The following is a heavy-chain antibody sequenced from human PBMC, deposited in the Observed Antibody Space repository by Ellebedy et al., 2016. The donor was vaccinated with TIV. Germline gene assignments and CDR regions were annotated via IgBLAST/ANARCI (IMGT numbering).Heavy chain of an antibody. CDR1: GGTFSSYA. J-gene: IGHJ5*02. CDR3: ARATEDWFNP. Sequence: ASVKVSCXASGGTFSSYAISWVRQAPGQGLEWMGWISAYNGNTNYAQKLQGRVTMTTDTSTSTAYMELRSLRSDDTAVYYCARATEDWFNPWGQGTLVTVSS. V-gene: IGHV1-18*01. D-gene: IGHD4-11*01. CDR2: ISAYNGNT.